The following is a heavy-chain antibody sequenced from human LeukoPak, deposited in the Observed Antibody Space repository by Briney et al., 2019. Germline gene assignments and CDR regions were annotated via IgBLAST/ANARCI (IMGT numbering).Heavy chain of an antibody. CDR2: IVSDGYKA. CDR1: GFTFSSYA. CDR3: ARGESLGC. D-gene: IGHD3-10*01. V-gene: IGHV3-21*01. J-gene: IGHJ4*02. Sequence: KPGGSLRLSCAASGFTFSSYAMNWVRQAPGKGLEWVSTIVSDGYKAYYADSVKGRFAISRDNAKNSLYLQMNSLRAEDTAVYYCARGESLGCWGQGTLVTVSS.